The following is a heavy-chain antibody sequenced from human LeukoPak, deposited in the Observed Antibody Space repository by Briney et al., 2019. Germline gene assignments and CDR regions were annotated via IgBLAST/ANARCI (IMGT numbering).Heavy chain of an antibody. Sequence: GGSLRLSCAASGFTFSSYGMHWVRQAPGKGLEWVAFIRYDGSNKYYADSVKGRFTISRDNSKNTLYLQMNSLRAEDTAVYYCARRALRSVGYYYYGMDVWGQGTTVTVSS. D-gene: IGHD5-12*01. CDR3: ARRALRSVGYYYYGMDV. J-gene: IGHJ6*02. V-gene: IGHV3-30*02. CDR2: IRYDGSNK. CDR1: GFTFSSYG.